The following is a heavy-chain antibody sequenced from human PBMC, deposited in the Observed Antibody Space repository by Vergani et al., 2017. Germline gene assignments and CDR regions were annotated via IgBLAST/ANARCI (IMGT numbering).Heavy chain of an antibody. CDR1: GYTFTGYY. J-gene: IGHJ4*02. V-gene: IGHV1-2*02. CDR3: ARDYGGNSGSPQLWY. D-gene: IGHD4-23*01. Sequence: QVQLVQSGAEVKKPGASVKVSCKASGYTFTGYYMHWVRQAPGQGLEWMGWINPNSGGTNYAQKFQGRVTMTTDTSTSTAYMELRSLRSDDTAVYYCARDYGGNSGSPQLWYWGQGTLVTVSS. CDR2: INPNSGGT.